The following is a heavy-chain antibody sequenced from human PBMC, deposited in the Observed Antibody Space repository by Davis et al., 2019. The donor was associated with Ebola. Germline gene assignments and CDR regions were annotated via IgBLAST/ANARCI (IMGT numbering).Heavy chain of an antibody. D-gene: IGHD1-26*01. Sequence: ASVKVSCKVSGYTLTELSMHWVRQAPGKGLEWMGGFDPEDGETIYAQKFQGRVTMTEDTSTDTAYMELSSLRSEDTAVYYCATSWVGRYSNWFDPWGQGTLVTVSS. CDR2: FDPEDGET. J-gene: IGHJ5*02. CDR3: ATSWVGRYSNWFDP. CDR1: GYTLTELS. V-gene: IGHV1-24*01.